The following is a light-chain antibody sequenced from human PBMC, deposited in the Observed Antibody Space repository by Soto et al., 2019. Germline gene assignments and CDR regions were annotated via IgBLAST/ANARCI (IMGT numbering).Light chain of an antibody. V-gene: IGLV2-23*02. CDR3: CSYAGSSSYV. J-gene: IGLJ1*01. CDR2: EVS. CDR1: SSDVGSYSL. Sequence: QSVLTQPASVSGSPGESITISCTGTSSDVGSYSLVSWYQQHPGKAPKLMIYEVSKRPSGVSNRLSGSKSGNTASLTISGLQGEDEADYYCCSYAGSSSYVFGTGTKVTVL.